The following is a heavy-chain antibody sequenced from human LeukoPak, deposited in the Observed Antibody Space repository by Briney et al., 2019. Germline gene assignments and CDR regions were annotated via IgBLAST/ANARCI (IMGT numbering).Heavy chain of an antibody. CDR2: ISAYNGNT. D-gene: IGHD3-10*01. V-gene: IGHV1-18*01. J-gene: IGHJ4*02. CDR1: GYTFTSYG. Sequence: ASVKVSCKASGYTFTSYGISWVRQAPGQGLEWMGWISAYNGNTNYAQKLQGRVTMTTDTSTSTAYMELRSLRSDDTAVYYCARAVWFGGLFLPVGNWGQGTLVTVAS. CDR3: ARAVWFGGLFLPVGN.